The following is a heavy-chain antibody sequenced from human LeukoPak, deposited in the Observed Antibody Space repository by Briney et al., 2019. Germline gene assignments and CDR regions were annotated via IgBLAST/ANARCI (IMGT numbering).Heavy chain of an antibody. Sequence: SETLSLTCAVYGGSFSGYHWSWIRQPPWKGLEWIGEINHSGSTNYNPSLKSRVTISVDTSKNQFSLKLSSVTAADMAVYYCARGCYDSSGYYQYYFDYWGQGTLVTVSS. CDR1: GGSFSGYH. V-gene: IGHV4-34*01. J-gene: IGHJ4*02. CDR2: INHSGST. D-gene: IGHD3-22*01. CDR3: ARGCYDSSGYYQYYFDY.